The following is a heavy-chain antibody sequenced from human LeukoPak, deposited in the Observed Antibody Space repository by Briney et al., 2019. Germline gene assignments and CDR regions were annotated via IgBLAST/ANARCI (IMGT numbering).Heavy chain of an antibody. D-gene: IGHD3-22*01. Sequence: PGRSLRLSCAASGFTFSSYGMHWVRQAPGKGLEWVAVISYDGSNKYYADSVKGRFTISRDNSKNTLYLQMNSLRAEGTALYYCAKDGAYYYDSSGFFDYWGQGTLVTVSS. CDR1: GFTFSSYG. V-gene: IGHV3-30*18. J-gene: IGHJ4*02. CDR3: AKDGAYYYDSSGFFDY. CDR2: ISYDGSNK.